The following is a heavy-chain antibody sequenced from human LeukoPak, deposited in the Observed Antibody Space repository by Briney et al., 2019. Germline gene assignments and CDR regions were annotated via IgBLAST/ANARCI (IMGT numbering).Heavy chain of an antibody. Sequence: PGGSLRLSCAASGFTFSSYAMSWVRQAPGKGLEWVAAVSGGGGGTYYADSVKGRFTISRDTSKNTLYLQMNSLRAEDTAVYYCASHPKSGTTPQPVPVRFDPWGQGTLVTVSS. CDR3: ASHPKSGTTPQPVPVRFDP. D-gene: IGHD1-1*01. J-gene: IGHJ5*02. V-gene: IGHV3-23*01. CDR2: VSGGGGGT. CDR1: GFTFSSYA.